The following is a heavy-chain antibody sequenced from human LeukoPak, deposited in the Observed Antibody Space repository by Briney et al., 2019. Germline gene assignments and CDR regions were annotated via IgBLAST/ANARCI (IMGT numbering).Heavy chain of an antibody. Sequence: GGSLRLSCAASGFTFSSYDMSWVRQALGKGLEWVSAISGRGGNTYYADSVKGRFTISRDNFKNTLYLQMNSLRAEDTAIYYCARDRAYGGDYDYWGQGTLVTVSS. CDR1: GFTFSSYD. CDR3: ARDRAYGGDYDY. V-gene: IGHV3-23*01. J-gene: IGHJ4*02. D-gene: IGHD3-10*01. CDR2: ISGRGGNT.